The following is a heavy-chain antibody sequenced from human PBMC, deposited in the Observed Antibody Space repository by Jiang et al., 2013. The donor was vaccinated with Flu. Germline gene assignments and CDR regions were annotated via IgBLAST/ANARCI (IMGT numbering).Heavy chain of an antibody. Sequence: GPGLVKPSETLSLICTVSGGSMRSYYWSWIRQPPGKGLEWIGYIYYSGSTTYNPSLKSRVTISVDTSKNQFSLKLNSVTAADTAVYYCARTPASRHYFDY. D-gene: IGHD6-25*01. V-gene: IGHV4-59*01. CDR2: IYYSGST. CDR1: GGSMRSYY. J-gene: IGHJ4*01. CDR3: ARTPASRHYFDY.